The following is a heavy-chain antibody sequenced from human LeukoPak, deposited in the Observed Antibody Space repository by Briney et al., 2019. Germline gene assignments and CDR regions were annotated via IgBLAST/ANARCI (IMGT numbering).Heavy chain of an antibody. CDR2: INHSGST. V-gene: IGHV4-34*01. J-gene: IGHJ4*02. CDR3: ARGAASRIAVAGYFDY. Sequence: PSETLSLTCAVYGGSFSGYYWSWIRQPPGKGLEWIGEINHSGSTNYNPSLKSRVTISVDTSKNQFSLKLSSVTAADTAVYYCARGAASRIAVAGYFDYWGQGTLVTVSS. D-gene: IGHD6-19*01. CDR1: GGSFSGYY.